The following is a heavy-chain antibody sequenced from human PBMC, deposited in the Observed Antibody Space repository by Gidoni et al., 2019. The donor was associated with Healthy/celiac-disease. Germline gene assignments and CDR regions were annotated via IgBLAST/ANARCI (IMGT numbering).Heavy chain of an antibody. D-gene: IGHD2-2*02. CDR3: TRETRKLPAAIRYYGMDV. CDR1: GGSISNVSYY. Sequence: QVQLQESGPGLVKPSQTLSLTCTVSGGSISNVSYYWSWIRQHAGKGLEWIGRIYPSGSTNYNPTLKRRVSISVDTSKNQFPLKPSSVTAADSAVYYCTRETRKLPAAIRYYGMDVWGQGTTVTVSS. J-gene: IGHJ6*02. V-gene: IGHV4-61*02. CDR2: IYPSGST.